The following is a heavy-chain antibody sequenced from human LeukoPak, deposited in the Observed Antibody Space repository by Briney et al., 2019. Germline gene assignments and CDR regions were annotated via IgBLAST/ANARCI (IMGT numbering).Heavy chain of an antibody. V-gene: IGHV1-69*13. J-gene: IGHJ6*02. CDR2: IIPIFGTA. CDR3: ARDLGHYCSSTSCRLEGYYGMDV. CDR1: GGTFSSYA. D-gene: IGHD2-2*01. Sequence: SVKVSCEASGGTFSSYAISWVRQAPGQGLEWMGGIIPIFGTANYAQKFQGRVTITADESTSTAYMELSSLRSEDTAVYYCARDLGHYCSSTSCRLEGYYGMDVWGQGTTVTVSS.